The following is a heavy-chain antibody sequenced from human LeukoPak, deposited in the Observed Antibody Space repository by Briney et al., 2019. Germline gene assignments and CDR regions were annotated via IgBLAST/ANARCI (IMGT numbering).Heavy chain of an antibody. CDR1: RGSISNFY. J-gene: IGHJ4*02. CDR3: ARIRYGSGSYALTFFDY. V-gene: IGHV4-59*01. Sequence: PSETLSLTCTVARGSISNFYWSWIRQPPGKGLEGIGDISYSGSTNYNPSLKSRVVISVDTSKNQFSLKLTSVTAADTAVYYCARIRYGSGSYALTFFDYWGQGTLVTVSS. CDR2: ISYSGST. D-gene: IGHD3-10*01.